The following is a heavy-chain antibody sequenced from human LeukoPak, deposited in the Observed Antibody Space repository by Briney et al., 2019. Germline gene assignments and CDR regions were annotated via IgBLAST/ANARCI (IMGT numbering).Heavy chain of an antibody. J-gene: IGHJ4*02. CDR3: ARNAGYSDLNY. Sequence: SETVYLTCTVSVDTFISNNYWTWVRQPPGKGLEWIGEIYRSGATNYNPSLRSRVTVSLDKSKNQFSLRLNSVTAADTAIYYCARNAGYSDLNYWGQGVLVTVSS. CDR2: IYRSGAT. CDR1: VDTFISNNY. D-gene: IGHD3-22*01. V-gene: IGHV4-4*02.